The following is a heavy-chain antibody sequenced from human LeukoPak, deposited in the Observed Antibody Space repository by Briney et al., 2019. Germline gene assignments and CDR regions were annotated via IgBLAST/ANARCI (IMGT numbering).Heavy chain of an antibody. CDR1: GFMFSSYW. V-gene: IGHV4-4*02. J-gene: IGHJ4*02. D-gene: IGHD5-12*01. Sequence: GSLRLSCAASGFMFSSYWMSWVRQAPGKGLEWIGEIYRSGSTNYNPSLKGRVTISVDKSKNQFSLKVSSVSAADTAVYYCARYRGGSGYHFDYWGQGTLVTVSS. CDR3: ARYRGGSGYHFDY. CDR2: IYRSGST.